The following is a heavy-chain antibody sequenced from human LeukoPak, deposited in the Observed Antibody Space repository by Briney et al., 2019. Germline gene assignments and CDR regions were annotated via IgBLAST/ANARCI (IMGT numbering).Heavy chain of an antibody. CDR3: ASQYYDFWSGPNPWFDP. CDR2: IIPIFGTA. Sequence: SVKVSCKASGGTFSSYAISWVRQAPGQGLEWMGGIIPIFGTANYAQKIQGRVTITADESTSTAYMELSSLRSEDTAVYYCASQYYDFWSGPNPWFDPWGQGTLVTVSS. D-gene: IGHD3-3*01. CDR1: GGTFSSYA. J-gene: IGHJ5*02. V-gene: IGHV1-69*13.